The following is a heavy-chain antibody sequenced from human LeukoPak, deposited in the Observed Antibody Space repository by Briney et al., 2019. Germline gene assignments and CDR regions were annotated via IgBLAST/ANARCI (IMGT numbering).Heavy chain of an antibody. Sequence: GGSLRLSCAASGFTFSSYWMSWVRQAPGKGLEWVANIKQDGSEKYYVDSVKGRFTISRDNAKNSLYLQMNSLRAEDTAVYYCARERRGYSYGFDYWGRGTLVTVSS. CDR1: GFTFSSYW. J-gene: IGHJ4*02. D-gene: IGHD5-18*01. V-gene: IGHV3-7*03. CDR2: IKQDGSEK. CDR3: ARERRGYSYGFDY.